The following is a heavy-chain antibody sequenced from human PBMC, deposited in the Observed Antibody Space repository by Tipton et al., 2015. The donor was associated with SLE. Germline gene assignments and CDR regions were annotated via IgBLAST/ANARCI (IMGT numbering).Heavy chain of an antibody. CDR2: VSYSGPS. CDR3: ARLLTIFGVVN. D-gene: IGHD3-3*01. J-gene: IGHJ4*02. V-gene: IGHV4-39*07. Sequence: TLSLTCSVSGGSIITDSYFWGWVRLPPGKGLEWIAAVSYSGPSTYNPSLRSRVSISLDTSENQFSLRLSSVTAADTAVYYCARLLTIFGVVNWGQGTLVTVSS. CDR1: GGSIITDSYF.